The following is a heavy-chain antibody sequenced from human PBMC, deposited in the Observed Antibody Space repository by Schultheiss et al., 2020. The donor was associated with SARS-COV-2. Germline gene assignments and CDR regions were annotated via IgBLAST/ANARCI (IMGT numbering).Heavy chain of an antibody. CDR3: ARVGGSSSWTYFDY. V-gene: IGHV4-61*08. Sequence: SETLSLTCTVSGGSISSGDYYWSWIRQPPGKGLEWSGYIYYSGSTNYNTSLKSRVTISVDTSKNQFSLELSSVTAADTAVYYCARVGGSSSWTYFDYWGQGTLVTVSS. J-gene: IGHJ4*02. D-gene: IGHD6-13*01. CDR1: GGSISSGDYY. CDR2: IYYSGST.